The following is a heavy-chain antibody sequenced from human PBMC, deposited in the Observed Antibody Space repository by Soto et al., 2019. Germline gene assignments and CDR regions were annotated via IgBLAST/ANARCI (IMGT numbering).Heavy chain of an antibody. J-gene: IGHJ3*02. D-gene: IGHD2-15*01. V-gene: IGHV3-11*01. CDR3: ASSYCSGGSCDAFDI. Sequence: GGSLRLSCAASGFTFSDYYMSWIRQAPGKGLEWVSYISSSGSTIYYAESVKGRFTIYRDNAKNSLYLQMNSLRAEDTAVYYCASSYCSGGSCDAFDIWGQGTMVTVSS. CDR2: ISSSGSTI. CDR1: GFTFSDYY.